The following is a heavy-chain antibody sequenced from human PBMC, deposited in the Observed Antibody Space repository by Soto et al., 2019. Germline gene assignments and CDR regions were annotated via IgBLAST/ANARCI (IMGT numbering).Heavy chain of an antibody. V-gene: IGHV5-51*01. CDR3: ARSSLYSGSVFHGMYV. Sequence: PGESLKISCKGSGYSFTSYWIGWVRQMPGKGLEWMGIIYPGDSDTRYSPSFQGQVTISADKSISTAYLQWSSLKASDTAMYYCARSSLYSGSVFHGMYVWGQGTTVTVS. CDR1: GYSFTSYW. CDR2: IYPGDSDT. J-gene: IGHJ6*02. D-gene: IGHD6-6*01.